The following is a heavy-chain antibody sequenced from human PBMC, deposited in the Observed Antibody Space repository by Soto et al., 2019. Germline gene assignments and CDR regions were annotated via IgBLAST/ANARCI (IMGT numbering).Heavy chain of an antibody. Sequence: EVHLVESGGGLVQPGESLRLSCAASGFTFSSYSMNWVRQAPGKGLDWVSYISSSSGAIYYAGSLKGGFSISRDNAKNSLSLHMNSLRDEDTAVYYCARDLGSIAARPYWFDPWGQGTLVTVSS. D-gene: IGHD6-6*01. CDR3: ARDLGSIAARPYWFDP. J-gene: IGHJ5*02. CDR2: ISSSSGAI. V-gene: IGHV3-48*02. CDR1: GFTFSSYS.